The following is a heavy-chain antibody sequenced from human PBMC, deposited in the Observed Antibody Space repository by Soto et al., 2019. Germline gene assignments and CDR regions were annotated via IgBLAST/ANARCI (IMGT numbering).Heavy chain of an antibody. CDR1: GGSISSGGYS. V-gene: IGHV4-30-2*05. CDR2: IYHSDNT. Sequence: LQLQESGSGLAQPSQTLSLTCAVSGGSISSGGYSYSWIRQPPGKGLQSIGCIYHSDNTRYSPSLKSRVTISVDXXXXXXSXXXXXXXXXXXXXXXXXXXXXXXXXXXXNDTFDIWGPGTMVTVSS. J-gene: IGHJ3*02. CDR3: XXXXXXXXXXXXNDTFDI.